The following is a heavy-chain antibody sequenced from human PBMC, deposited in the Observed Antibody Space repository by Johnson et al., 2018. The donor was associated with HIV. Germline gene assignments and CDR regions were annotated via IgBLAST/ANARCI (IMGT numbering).Heavy chain of an antibody. J-gene: IGHJ3*02. CDR3: AKDLSSGWYHAFDI. CDR1: GFIFSNYP. V-gene: IGHV3-30*04. Sequence: QVQLVESGGGVVRPGRSLRLSCAASGFIFSNYPMHWVRQAPGKGLEWVAVISFDGSKKYHADSVKGRFTISRDNSKNTLYLQMNSLRAEDTAVYYCAKDLSSGWYHAFDIWGQGTMVIVSS. D-gene: IGHD6-19*01. CDR2: ISFDGSKK.